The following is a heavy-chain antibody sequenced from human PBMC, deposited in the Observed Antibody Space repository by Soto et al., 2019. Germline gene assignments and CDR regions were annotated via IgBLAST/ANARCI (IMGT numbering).Heavy chain of an antibody. D-gene: IGHD2-8*01. CDR3: ARLNGFNYFDY. Sequence: PGESLKISCNGSGYIFNTYYIAWGRQMPGKGLEWMGIIYPDDSETTYSPSFQGHVTISVDKSIGSAFLQWHSLRASDTAIYFCARLNGFNYFDYWGQGTLVTVSS. V-gene: IGHV5-51*01. J-gene: IGHJ4*02. CDR2: IYPDDSET. CDR1: GYIFNTYY.